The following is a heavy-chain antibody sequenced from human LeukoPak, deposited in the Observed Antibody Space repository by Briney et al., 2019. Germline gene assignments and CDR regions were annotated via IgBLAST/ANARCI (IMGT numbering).Heavy chain of an antibody. CDR1: GGSISSGDYY. Sequence: SETLSLTCTVSGGSISSGDYYWSWIRQPPGKGLEWIGYIYYSGSTYYNPFLKSRVTISVDTSTNQFSLKLSSVTAADTAVYYCARITAYYYYYYMDVWGKGTTVTVSS. CDR3: ARITAYYYYYYMDV. J-gene: IGHJ6*03. V-gene: IGHV4-30-4*08. D-gene: IGHD1-20*01. CDR2: IYYSGST.